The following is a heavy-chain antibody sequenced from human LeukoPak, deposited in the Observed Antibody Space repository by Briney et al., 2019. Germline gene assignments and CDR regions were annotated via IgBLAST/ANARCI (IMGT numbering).Heavy chain of an antibody. CDR3: ARANDYVWGSYRHIGFDY. CDR1: SYSLSSGYY. CDR2: IYHSGST. V-gene: IGHV4-38-2*02. J-gene: IGHJ4*02. Sequence: SETLSLTCTVSSYSLSSGYYWGWIRQPPGKGLEWIGTIYHSGSTYYNPSLKSRVTISVDTSKNQFSLKLSSVTAADTAVYYCARANDYVWGSYRHIGFDYWGQGTLVTVSS. D-gene: IGHD3-16*02.